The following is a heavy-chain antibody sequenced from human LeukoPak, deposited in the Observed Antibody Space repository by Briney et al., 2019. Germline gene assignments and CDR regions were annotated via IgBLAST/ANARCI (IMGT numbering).Heavy chain of an antibody. CDR2: ISPDGNSQ. V-gene: IGHV3-74*01. CDR3: TKEFYGDYL. CDR1: GFTFSTYW. Sequence: GGPLRPSCASSGFTFSTYWMHGVRPAPGKGLVWVSRISPDGNSQRNADSEKGRFTISKDTPKNPLFLPINSLRVGTTALYICTKEFYGDYLWGQGTLVTVSS. J-gene: IGHJ4*02. D-gene: IGHD4-17*01.